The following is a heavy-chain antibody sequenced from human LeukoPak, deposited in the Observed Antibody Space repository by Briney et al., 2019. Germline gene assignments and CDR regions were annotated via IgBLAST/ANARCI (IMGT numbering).Heavy chain of an antibody. J-gene: IGHJ3*02. CDR3: AKDRGSSGYYPAFDI. D-gene: IGHD3-22*01. CDR1: GFTFSNAW. V-gene: IGHV3-9*03. Sequence: PGGSLRLSCAASGFTFSNAWMSWVRQAPGKGLEWVSGISWNSGSIGYADSVKGRFTISRDNAKNSLYLQMNSLRAEDMALYYCAKDRGSSGYYPAFDIWGQGTMVTVSS. CDR2: ISWNSGSI.